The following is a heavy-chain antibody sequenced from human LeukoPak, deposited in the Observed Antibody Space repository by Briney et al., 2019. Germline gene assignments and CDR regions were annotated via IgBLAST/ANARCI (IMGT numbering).Heavy chain of an antibody. D-gene: IGHD1-26*01. CDR2: ISSSSSYI. CDR1: GFTFSSYS. Sequence: GSLRLSCAASGFTFSSYSMNWVRQAPGKGLEWVSSISSSSSYIYYADSVKGRFTISRDNAKNSLSLQMNSLRAEDTAVYYCARGRSTWHLDYWGQGTLVTVSS. CDR3: ARGRSTWHLDY. J-gene: IGHJ4*02. V-gene: IGHV3-21*01.